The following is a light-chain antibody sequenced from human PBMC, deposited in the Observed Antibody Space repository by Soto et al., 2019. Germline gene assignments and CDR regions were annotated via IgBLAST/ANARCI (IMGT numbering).Light chain of an antibody. V-gene: IGKV1-39*01. CDR1: QSISSY. CDR3: QQSYSTP. J-gene: IGKJ1*01. Sequence: DMQMTQSPSSLSASVGDRVTITCRASQSISSYLNWYQQKPGKAPKLLIYAASSLQSGVPSRFSGSGSGTDFTLTISSLQPEDFATYYCQQSYSTPFGQGTKVDIK. CDR2: AAS.